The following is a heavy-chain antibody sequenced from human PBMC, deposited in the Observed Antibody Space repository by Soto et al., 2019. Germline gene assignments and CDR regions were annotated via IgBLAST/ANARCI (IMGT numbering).Heavy chain of an antibody. CDR3: ARVVSSGWPYYYYYGMDV. CDR1: GFTFSSYA. V-gene: IGHV3-30-3*01. CDR2: ISYDGSNK. Sequence: GGSLRLSCAASGFTFSSYAMHWVRQAPGKGLEWVAVISYDGSNKYYADSVKGRFTISRDNSKNTLYLQMNSLRAEDTAVYYCARVVSSGWPYYYYYGMDVWGQGTTVTVSS. D-gene: IGHD6-19*01. J-gene: IGHJ6*02.